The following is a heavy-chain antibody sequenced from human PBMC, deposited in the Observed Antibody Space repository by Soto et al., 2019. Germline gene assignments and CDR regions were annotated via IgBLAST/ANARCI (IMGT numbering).Heavy chain of an antibody. D-gene: IGHD6-19*01. Sequence: LRLSCAASGFTFDDYGMSWVRQAPGKGLEWVSGINWNGGSTGYADSVKGRFTISRDNAKNSLYLQMNSLRAEDTALYYCARLYSRGSYGPGRYWGQGTLVTVFS. CDR3: ARLYSRGSYGPGRY. CDR2: INWNGGST. V-gene: IGHV3-20*04. J-gene: IGHJ4*02. CDR1: GFTFDDYG.